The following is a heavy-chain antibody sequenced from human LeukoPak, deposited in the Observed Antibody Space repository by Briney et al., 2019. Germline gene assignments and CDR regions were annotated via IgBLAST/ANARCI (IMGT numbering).Heavy chain of an antibody. J-gene: IGHJ2*01. CDR3: ARELGARYFDL. D-gene: IGHD1-26*01. Sequence: GGSLRLSCAASGFTFSSYAMSWVRQAPGKGLEWVSYISTSGSSFSYADSVKGRFTISRDNGKDSLYLQMNSLRGEDTAIYYCARELGARYFDLWGRGTLVTVSS. CDR2: ISTSGSSF. V-gene: IGHV3-48*03. CDR1: GFTFSSYA.